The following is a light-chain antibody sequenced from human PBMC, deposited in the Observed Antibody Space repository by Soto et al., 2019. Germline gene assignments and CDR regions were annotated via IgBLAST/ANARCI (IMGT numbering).Light chain of an antibody. V-gene: IGKV1-5*01. CDR3: QQYSSYWT. Sequence: DIQMTQSPSTLSASVGDRVTITCRASQSISSWLAWYQQKPGKAPKFLIYDASNLESGVPSRFSGSGSGTEFTLTISSLQPDDFATYYCQQYSSYWTFAQGTKVEIK. CDR2: DAS. CDR1: QSISSW. J-gene: IGKJ1*01.